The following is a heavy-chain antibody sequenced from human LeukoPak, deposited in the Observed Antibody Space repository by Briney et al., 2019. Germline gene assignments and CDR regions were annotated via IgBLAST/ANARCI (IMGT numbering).Heavy chain of an antibody. CDR1: GDSVSSNSAA. J-gene: IGHJ3*02. Sequence: SQTLSLTCAISGDSVSSNSAAWNWIRQSPSRGLEWLGRTYYRSKWYNDYAVSVKSRITINPDTSKNQLSLQLNSVTPEDTAVYYCARESTYDSSGYPHRPGAFDIWGQGTMVTVSS. D-gene: IGHD3-22*01. CDR2: TYYRSKWYN. V-gene: IGHV6-1*01. CDR3: ARESTYDSSGYPHRPGAFDI.